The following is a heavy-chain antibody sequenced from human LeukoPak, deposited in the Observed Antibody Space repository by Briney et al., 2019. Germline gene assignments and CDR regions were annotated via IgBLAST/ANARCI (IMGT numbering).Heavy chain of an antibody. J-gene: IGHJ5*02. D-gene: IGHD2-15*01. Sequence: GGSLRLSCAASGFTFSSYAMSWVCQAPGKGLEWVSAISGSGGSTYYADSVKGRFTISRDNSKNTLYLQMNSLRAEDTAVYYCAKAGDIVVVVAATYDQWGQGTLVTVSS. CDR3: AKAGDIVVVVAATYDQ. CDR2: ISGSGGST. V-gene: IGHV3-23*01. CDR1: GFTFSSYA.